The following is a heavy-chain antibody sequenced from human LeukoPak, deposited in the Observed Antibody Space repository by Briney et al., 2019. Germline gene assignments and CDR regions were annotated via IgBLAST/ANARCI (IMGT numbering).Heavy chain of an antibody. CDR1: GGSISSSSYY. CDR2: IYYSGST. V-gene: IGHV4-39*01. J-gene: IGHJ3*02. CDR3: ARGGAARPDI. Sequence: SETLSLTCTVSGGSISSSSYYWGWIRQPPGKGLEWIGSIYYSGSTYYNPSLKSRVTISVDTSKNQFSLRLSSVTAAETAVYYCARGGAARPDIWGQGTMVIVPS. D-gene: IGHD6-6*01.